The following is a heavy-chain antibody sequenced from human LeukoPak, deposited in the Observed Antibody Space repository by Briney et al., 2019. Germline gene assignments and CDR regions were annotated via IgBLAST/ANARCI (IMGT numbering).Heavy chain of an antibody. CDR2: ISGSGGST. D-gene: IGHD3-10*01. Sequence: PGGSLRLSCAASGFTFRSYAMSWVRQAPGKGLEWVSAISGSGGSTYYADSVKGRFTISRDNSKNTLYLQMNSLRAEDTAVYYCANPPGYYYYMDVWGKGTTVTVSS. CDR3: ANPPGYYYYMDV. V-gene: IGHV3-23*01. CDR1: GFTFRSYA. J-gene: IGHJ6*03.